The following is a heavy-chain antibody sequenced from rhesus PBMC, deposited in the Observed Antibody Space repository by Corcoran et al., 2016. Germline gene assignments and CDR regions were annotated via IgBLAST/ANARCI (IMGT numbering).Heavy chain of an antibody. CDR2: VDPGNGER. CDR3: ARNPYGSRAFDY. V-gene: IGHV1-156*01. J-gene: IGHJ4*01. D-gene: IGHD4-29*01. Sequence: EVQLVQSGAEVKKPGASVKVSCKVSGYTFTELSMHWVRQAPGKGLEWRGGVDPGNGERRHAEKFQGGVTMTEETCTDRAYMELSSRRAEDTAVYYCARNPYGSRAFDYWGQGVLVTVSS. CDR1: GYTFTELS.